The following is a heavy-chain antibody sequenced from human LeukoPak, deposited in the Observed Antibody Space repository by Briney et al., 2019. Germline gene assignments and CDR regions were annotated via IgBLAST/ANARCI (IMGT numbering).Heavy chain of an antibody. CDR1: GFTVSSNY. CDR2: IYSGGST. Sequence: GGSLRLSCAASGFTVSSNYMSWVRQAPGKGLEWVSVIYSGGSTYYADSVKGRFTISRDNSKNTLYLQMNSLRAEDTAVYYCARDAGSSRSYYFDYWGQGTLVTVSS. J-gene: IGHJ4*02. V-gene: IGHV3-53*05. CDR3: ARDAGSSRSYYFDY. D-gene: IGHD6-13*01.